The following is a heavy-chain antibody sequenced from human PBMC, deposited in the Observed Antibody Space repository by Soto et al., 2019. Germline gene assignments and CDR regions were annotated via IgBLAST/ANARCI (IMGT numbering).Heavy chain of an antibody. CDR3: AKAVRSSSWQSPMDYYYYGMDV. CDR1: GFTFSSYA. V-gene: IGHV3-23*01. Sequence: GGSLRLSCAASGFTFSSYAMSWVRQAPGKGLEWVSAISGSGGSTYYADSVKGRFTISRDNSKNTLYLQMNSLRAEDTAVYYCAKAVRSSSWQSPMDYYYYGMDVWGQGTTVTVSS. J-gene: IGHJ6*02. D-gene: IGHD6-13*01. CDR2: ISGSGGST.